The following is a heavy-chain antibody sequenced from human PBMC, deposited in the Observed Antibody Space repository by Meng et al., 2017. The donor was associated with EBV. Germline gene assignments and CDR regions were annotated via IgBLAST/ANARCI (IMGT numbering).Heavy chain of an antibody. D-gene: IGHD5-24*01. CDR3: ARGRWLQPGSYFDY. Sequence: QVQRRQWGAGLLKPSETLSLTCAVYGGSFSGYYWSWIRQPPGKGLEWIGEINHSGSTNYNPSLKSRVTISVDTSKNQFSLKLSSVTAADTAVYYCARGRWLQPGSYFDYWGQGTLVTVSS. CDR1: GGSFSGYY. J-gene: IGHJ4*02. V-gene: IGHV4-34*01. CDR2: INHSGST.